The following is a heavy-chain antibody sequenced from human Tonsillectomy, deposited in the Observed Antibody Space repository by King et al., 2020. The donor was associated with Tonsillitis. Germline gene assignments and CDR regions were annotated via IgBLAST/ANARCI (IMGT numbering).Heavy chain of an antibody. CDR2: IRSDGSIK. J-gene: IGHJ4*02. V-gene: IGHV3-30*02. CDR1: GFSFSNYG. Sequence: VQLVESGGGVVQPGGSLRLSCAASGFSFSNYGMHWVRQAPGKGLEWVAFIRSDGSIKYYADPVKGRFTISRDNSKNTQYLQINSPRPEDTAVYYCAKDGPAALFDYWGQGTLVTVSS. CDR3: AKDGPAALFDY. D-gene: IGHD6-25*01.